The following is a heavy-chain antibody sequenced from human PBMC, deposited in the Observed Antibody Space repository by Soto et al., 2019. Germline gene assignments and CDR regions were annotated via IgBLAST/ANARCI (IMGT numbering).Heavy chain of an antibody. Sequence: PGGSLRLSCAASGFTFNSYAMHWVRQAPGKGLEWVAVIWNDGSNKYYADSVKGRFTISRDNSKNTLYLEMNSLRAEDTAVYYCARDYDSSGYPRYYFDYWGQGTLVTVSS. CDR2: IWNDGSNK. CDR3: ARDYDSSGYPRYYFDY. J-gene: IGHJ4*02. D-gene: IGHD3-22*01. CDR1: GFTFNSYA. V-gene: IGHV3-33*08.